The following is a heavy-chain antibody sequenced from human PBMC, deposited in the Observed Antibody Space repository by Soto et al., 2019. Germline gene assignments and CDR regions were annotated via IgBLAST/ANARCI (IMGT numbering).Heavy chain of an antibody. Sequence: IRQHPGKGLEWIGYIYYSGSTYYNPSLKSRVTISVDTSKNQFPLKLSSVTAADTAVYYCARGSPNYYYYGMDVWGQGTTVTVSS. CDR3: ARGSPNYYYYGMDV. J-gene: IGHJ6*02. CDR2: IYYSGST. V-gene: IGHV4-31*02.